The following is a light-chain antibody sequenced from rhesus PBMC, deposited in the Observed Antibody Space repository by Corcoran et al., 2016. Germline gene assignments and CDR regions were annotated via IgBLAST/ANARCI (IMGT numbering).Light chain of an antibody. CDR3: HQYSNWWT. J-gene: IGKJ1*01. Sequence: EILLTQSPATLSLSPGERATLSCRASQSVSRSLVWYQQKPEQAPRLLINGATNRAPGTPDRVSGSGSGTDFTLTLSSLEPEDFAVYYCHQYSNWWTFGQGTKVEIK. CDR1: QSVSRS. V-gene: IGKV3-42*03. CDR2: GAT.